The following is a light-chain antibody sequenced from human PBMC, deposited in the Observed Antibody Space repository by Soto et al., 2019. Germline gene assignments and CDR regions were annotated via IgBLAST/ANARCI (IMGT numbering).Light chain of an antibody. J-gene: IGKJ4*01. CDR2: DAS. Sequence: IKMTQSPSTLSASVGDRVTITCRASQSISSWLAWYQQKPEKAPKLLIYDASSLESGVPSRFSGSGSGTEFTLTISSLQPDDVAAYYCQKYNSAPLTFCGGTMVDIK. CDR1: QSISSW. CDR3: QKYNSAPLT. V-gene: IGKV1-5*01.